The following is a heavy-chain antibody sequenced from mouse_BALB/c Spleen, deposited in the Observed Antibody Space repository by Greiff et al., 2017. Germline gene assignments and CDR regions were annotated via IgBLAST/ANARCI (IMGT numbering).Heavy chain of an antibody. CDR2: IWGDGST. V-gene: IGHV2-6-7*01. CDR3: ARAETETLDYFDD. J-gene: IGHJ2*01. D-gene: IGHD4-1*01. Sequence: QVQLQQSGPGLVAPSQSLSITCTVSGFSLTGYGVNWVRQPPGKGLEWLGMIWGDGSTDYNSALKSRLSISKDNSKSQVFLKMNSLQTDDTARYYCARAETETLDYFDDWGQGTTLTVSS. CDR1: GFSLTGYG.